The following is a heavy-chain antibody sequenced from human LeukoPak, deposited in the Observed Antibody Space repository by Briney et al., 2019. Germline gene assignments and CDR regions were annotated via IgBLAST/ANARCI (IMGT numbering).Heavy chain of an antibody. Sequence: GESLKISCKGSGYSFTSYWIGWVRQMPGKGLEWMGIIYPGDSDTRYSPSFQGQVTISADKSISTAYLQWSSLKASGTAMYYCATARRWASSSWYPGWFDPWGQGTLVTVSS. D-gene: IGHD6-13*01. CDR2: IYPGDSDT. CDR3: ATARRWASSSWYPGWFDP. V-gene: IGHV5-51*01. CDR1: GYSFTSYW. J-gene: IGHJ5*02.